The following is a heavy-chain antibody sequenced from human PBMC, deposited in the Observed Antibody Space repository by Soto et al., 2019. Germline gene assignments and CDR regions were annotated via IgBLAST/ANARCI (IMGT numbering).Heavy chain of an antibody. CDR3: ARQHGDYYRWFDP. CDR2: IDLNNGDT. D-gene: IGHD4-17*01. V-gene: IGHV1-2*04. Sequence: ASVKVSCKASGFTFTAYHMHWVQQVPGQGLEWMGWIDLNNGDTHYEQRFQGWVTMTRDTSISTTYMEVGNLKSDDTAVYFCARQHGDYYRWFDPWGQGTLVTVSS. J-gene: IGHJ5*02. CDR1: GFTFTAYH.